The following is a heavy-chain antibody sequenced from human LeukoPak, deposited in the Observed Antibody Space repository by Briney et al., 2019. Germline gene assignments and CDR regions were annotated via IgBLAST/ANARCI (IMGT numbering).Heavy chain of an antibody. CDR2: INHSGST. Sequence: PSETLSLTCAVYGGSFSGYYWSWIRQPPGKGLEWIGEINHSGSTNYNPSLKSRVTISVDTSKNQFSLKLSSVTAADTAVYYCARHKGSSFFGYWGQGTLVTVSS. J-gene: IGHJ4*02. CDR3: ARHKGSSFFGY. V-gene: IGHV4-34*01. D-gene: IGHD6-13*01. CDR1: GGSFSGYY.